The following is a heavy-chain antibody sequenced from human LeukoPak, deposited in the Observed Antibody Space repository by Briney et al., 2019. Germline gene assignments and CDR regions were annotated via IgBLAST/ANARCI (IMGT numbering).Heavy chain of an antibody. V-gene: IGHV4-4*02. CDR2: IYHTGST. J-gene: IGHJ4*02. CDR3: AKSGDYLWDY. Sequence: PSETLSLTCAVSGGSISTNDWWSWVRQPPGKGLGWIGEIYHTGSTNYSPSLRSRVTMSIDKSNNQFSLNLNSVTAADTAVYYCAKSGDYLWDYWGQGTLVTVSS. D-gene: IGHD3-16*01. CDR1: GGSISTNDW.